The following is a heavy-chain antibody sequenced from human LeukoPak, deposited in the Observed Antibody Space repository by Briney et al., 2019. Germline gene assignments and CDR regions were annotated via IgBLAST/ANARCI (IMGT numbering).Heavy chain of an antibody. V-gene: IGHV4-59*01. CDR2: IYDSGST. D-gene: IGHD5-18*01. Sequence: SETLSLTCTVSGGSISSYYWSWIRQPPGKGLEWIGYIYDSGSTNYNPSLKSRVTISVDTSKNQFSLKLSSVTAADTALYYCARENGYRYDYWGQGTLVTVSS. CDR1: GGSISSYY. J-gene: IGHJ4*02. CDR3: ARENGYRYDY.